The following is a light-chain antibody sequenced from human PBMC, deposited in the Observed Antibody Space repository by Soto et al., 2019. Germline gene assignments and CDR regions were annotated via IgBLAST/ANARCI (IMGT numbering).Light chain of an antibody. CDR1: QSVSSSS. J-gene: IGKJ2*01. CDR2: GAS. CDR3: QHYGYSLYT. Sequence: DIVLTQSPGTLSLSPGERATLSCRASQSVSSSSLAWYQQKPGQTPRLLIYGASTRATGIPDRFSGSGSGTDFTVNISRVEHGDFAVYYCQHYGYSLYTFGPGTKLESK. V-gene: IGKV3-20*01.